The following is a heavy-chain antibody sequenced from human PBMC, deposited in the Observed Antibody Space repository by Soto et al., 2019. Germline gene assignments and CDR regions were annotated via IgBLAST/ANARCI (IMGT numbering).Heavy chain of an antibody. CDR1: GGSISSSSYY. J-gene: IGHJ6*02. D-gene: IGHD3-22*01. V-gene: IGHV4-39*01. CDR3: AGGDYYHSSGYYFYYYTMDV. Sequence: ASETLSLNCTVSGGSISSSSYYWGWIRQPPGKRLEWIGNVYYGGSTYYNPSLKSRVTISVETSKSQFSLKLSSVTAADTAVYYCAGGDYYHSSGYYFYYYTMDVWGQGTTVTVSS. CDR2: VYYGGST.